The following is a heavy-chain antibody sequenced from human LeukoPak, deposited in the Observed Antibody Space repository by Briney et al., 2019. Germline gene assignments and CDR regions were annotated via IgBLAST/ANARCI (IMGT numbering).Heavy chain of an antibody. J-gene: IGHJ5*02. CDR3: AREDFRDYYDSSGYYVWFDP. D-gene: IGHD3-22*01. Sequence: GASVKVSCKASGYTFTSYGISWVRQAPRQGLEWMGWISAYNGNTNYAQKLQGRVTMTTDTSTSTAYMELRSLRSDDTAVYYCAREDFRDYYDSSGYYVWFDPWGQGTLVTVSS. CDR2: ISAYNGNT. CDR1: GYTFTSYG. V-gene: IGHV1-18*01.